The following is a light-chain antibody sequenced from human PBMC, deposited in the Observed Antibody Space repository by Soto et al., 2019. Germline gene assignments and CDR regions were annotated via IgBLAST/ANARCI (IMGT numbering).Light chain of an antibody. CDR2: KAS. CDR1: PSIDSW. J-gene: IGKJ1*01. CDR3: QHYNSYPWT. Sequence: DIQMTQSPSTMSASVGDRVTITCRASPSIDSWLAWYQQKPGKAPKFLMYKASNLESGVPLRFSGSGSETEFTLTISSLQPDDFAIYYCQHYNSYPWTFGQGTKVELK. V-gene: IGKV1-5*03.